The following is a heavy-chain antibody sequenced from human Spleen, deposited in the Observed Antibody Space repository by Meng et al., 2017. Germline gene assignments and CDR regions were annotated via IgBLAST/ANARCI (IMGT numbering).Heavy chain of an antibody. CDR1: GGSINSRNYY. Sequence: GSLRLSCTVSGGSINSRNYYWGWIRQPPGKGLEWIGSIYYSGSTYYNPSLKSRVAISLDTSKNRFSLKLTSLTAADTAVYYCARVQVEPDGSGYYYGLDVWGQGTTVTVSS. J-gene: IGHJ6*02. CDR2: IYYSGST. D-gene: IGHD2-2*01. CDR3: ARVQVEPDGSGYYYGLDV. V-gene: IGHV4-39*07.